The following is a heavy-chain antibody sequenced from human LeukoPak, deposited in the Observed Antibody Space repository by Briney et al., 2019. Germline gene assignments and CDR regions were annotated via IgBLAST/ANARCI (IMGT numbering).Heavy chain of an antibody. Sequence: PSQTLSLTCTVSGGSISSGGYYWSWIRQHPGKGLEWIGYIYYSGSTYYNPSLKSRVTISVDTSKNQFSLKLSSVTAADTAVYYCARLVEGRRYYYYYMDVWGKGTTVTVSS. J-gene: IGHJ6*03. D-gene: IGHD6-6*01. V-gene: IGHV4-31*03. CDR3: ARLVEGRRYYYYYMDV. CDR1: GGSISSGGYY. CDR2: IYYSGST.